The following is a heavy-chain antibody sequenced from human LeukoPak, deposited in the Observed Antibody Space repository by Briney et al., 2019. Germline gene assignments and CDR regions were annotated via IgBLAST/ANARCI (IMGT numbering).Heavy chain of an antibody. V-gene: IGHV3-53*05. CDR3: AKEARLLAYYDFWSGYYPYYYYMDV. Sequence: GGSLRLSCAASGFTVSSNYMSWVRQAPGKGLEWVSVIYSGGSTYYADSVKGRFTISRDNSKNTLYLQMNSLRAEDTAVYYCAKEARLLAYYDFWSGYYPYYYYMDVWGKGTTVTVSS. J-gene: IGHJ6*03. CDR1: GFTVSSNY. D-gene: IGHD3-3*01. CDR2: IYSGGST.